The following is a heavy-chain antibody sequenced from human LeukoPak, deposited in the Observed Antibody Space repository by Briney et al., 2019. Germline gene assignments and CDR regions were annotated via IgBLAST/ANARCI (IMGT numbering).Heavy chain of an antibody. V-gene: IGHV3-49*04. J-gene: IGHJ4*02. CDR1: GFTFADYC. CDR2: IRSKAYGGTT. CDR3: TTDQRDSSGYYQNYFDY. Sequence: GGSLRLSCTASGFTFADYCFNWVRQAPGKGLEWVAFIRSKAYGGTTEYAASVKGRFTISRDDSKSIAYLQMNSLKTEDTAVYYCTTDQRDSSGYYQNYFDYWGQGTLVTVSS. D-gene: IGHD3-22*01.